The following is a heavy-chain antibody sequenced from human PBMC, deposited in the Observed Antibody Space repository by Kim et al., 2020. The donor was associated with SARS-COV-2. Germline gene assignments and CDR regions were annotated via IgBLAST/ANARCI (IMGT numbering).Heavy chain of an antibody. CDR3: ARERGSYWGHNWFDP. Sequence: SETLSLTCTVSGGSISSYYWSWIRQPPGKGLEWIGYIYYSGSTNYNPSLKSRVTISVDTSKNQFSLKLSSVSAADTAVYYCARERGSYWGHNWFDPWGQGTLVTVSS. J-gene: IGHJ5*02. CDR1: GGSISSYY. CDR2: IYYSGST. D-gene: IGHD1-26*01. V-gene: IGHV4-59*01.